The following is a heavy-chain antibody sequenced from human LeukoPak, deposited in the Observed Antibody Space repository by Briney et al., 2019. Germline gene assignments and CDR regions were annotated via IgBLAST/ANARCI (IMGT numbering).Heavy chain of an antibody. CDR2: INPNSGGT. CDR3: ARSEWLRLYYFDY. Sequence: ASVKVSCKASGYTFTGYYMHWVRQAPGQGLGWMGWINPNSGGTNYAQKFQGRVTMTRDTSISTAYMELSRLRSDDTAVYCCARSEWLRLYYFDYWGQGTLVTVSS. J-gene: IGHJ4*02. V-gene: IGHV1-2*02. D-gene: IGHD5-12*01. CDR1: GYTFTGYY.